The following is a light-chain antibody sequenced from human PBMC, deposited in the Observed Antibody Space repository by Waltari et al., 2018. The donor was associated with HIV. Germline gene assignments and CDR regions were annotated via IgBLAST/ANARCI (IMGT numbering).Light chain of an antibody. CDR1: QSVLYNSNNKNH. CDR3: QQYYSIPFT. J-gene: IGKJ3*01. V-gene: IGKV4-1*01. Sequence: DIVLTQSPDSLAVSLGERATINCKSSQSVLYNSNNKNHLAWYQQKPGQPPKLLIYWASARESGVPDRFSDSGSVTDFTLTISSLQAEDVAVYYCQQYYSIPFTFGPGTKVDVK. CDR2: WAS.